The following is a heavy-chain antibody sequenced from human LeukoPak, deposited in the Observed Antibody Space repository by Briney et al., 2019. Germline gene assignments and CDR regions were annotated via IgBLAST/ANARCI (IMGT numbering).Heavy chain of an antibody. CDR2: ISSSSSYI. V-gene: IGHV3-21*01. CDR1: GFTFSSYS. Sequence: PGGSLRLSCAASGFTFSSYSMNWVRQAPGKGLEWVSSISSSSSYIYYADSVKGRFTISRDNAKNSLYLQMNSLRAEDTAAYYCARWGLDRDAFDIWGQGTMVTVSS. J-gene: IGHJ3*02. D-gene: IGHD2-2*03. CDR3: ARWGLDRDAFDI.